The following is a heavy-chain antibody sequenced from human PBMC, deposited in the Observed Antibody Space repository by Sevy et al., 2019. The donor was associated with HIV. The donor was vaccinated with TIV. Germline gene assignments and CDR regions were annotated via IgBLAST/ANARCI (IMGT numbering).Heavy chain of an antibody. CDR3: AKALNPALESIIEVILRTLKGFDV. Sequence: GGSLRLSCIASGFTFNTHAMTWVRQAPGKGLEWVSVISGPGLSTYYADSVKGRFTISRDNSQNTLYLQMNSLRVDDTATYYCAKALNPALESIIEVILRTLKGFDVWGQGTMVTVSS. CDR2: ISGPGLST. CDR1: GFTFNTHA. D-gene: IGHD2-21*01. V-gene: IGHV3-23*01. J-gene: IGHJ3*01.